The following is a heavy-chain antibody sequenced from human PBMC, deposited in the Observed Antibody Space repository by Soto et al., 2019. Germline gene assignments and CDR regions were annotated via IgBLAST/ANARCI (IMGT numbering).Heavy chain of an antibody. D-gene: IGHD6-19*01. J-gene: IGHJ4*02. Sequence: SETLSLTCTVSGGSVSSGGYYWNWIRQPPGKGLEWIGYIYYSGDIYYSPSLKSRVTISLDTSKNQFSLKLNSVTAADTAVYYCASRTSGWYFDYWGQGTLVTVSS. CDR3: ASRTSGWYFDY. CDR1: GGSVSSGGYY. V-gene: IGHV4-31*03. CDR2: IYYSGDI.